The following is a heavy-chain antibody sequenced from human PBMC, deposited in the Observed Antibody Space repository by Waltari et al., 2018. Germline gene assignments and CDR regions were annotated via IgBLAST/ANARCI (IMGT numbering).Heavy chain of an antibody. J-gene: IGHJ4*02. CDR1: GGTFSSYA. CDR3: ARFGRESGLFDY. Sequence: QVQLVQSGAEVKKPGSSVKVSCKASGGTFSSYAISWVRQAPGQGLEWMGGIIRIVGTANDAQKVQGRVTMTADESTSTAYMELSSRRSEDTAVYYCARFGRESGLFDYWGQGTLVTVSS. V-gene: IGHV1-69*12. CDR2: IIRIVGTA. D-gene: IGHD3-10*01.